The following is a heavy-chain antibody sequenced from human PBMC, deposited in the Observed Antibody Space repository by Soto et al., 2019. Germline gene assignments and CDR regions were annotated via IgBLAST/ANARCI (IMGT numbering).Heavy chain of an antibody. D-gene: IGHD6-6*01. CDR2: IKQDGSEK. CDR1: GFTFSAYW. CDR3: ARDLYSSSSVFDY. V-gene: IGHV3-7*03. J-gene: IGHJ4*02. Sequence: EVRLVESGGGLVQPGGSLRLSCAASGFTFSAYWMSWVRQAPGKGLEWVANIKQDGSEKYYLDSVKGRFTISRDNPKNPVYLQMNSLRAEDTAVYYCARDLYSSSSVFDYWGQGTLIAVSS.